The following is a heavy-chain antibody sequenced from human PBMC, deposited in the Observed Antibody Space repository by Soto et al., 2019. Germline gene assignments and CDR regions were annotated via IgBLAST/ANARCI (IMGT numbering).Heavy chain of an antibody. V-gene: IGHV4-4*07. CDR3: ARGMTPPGAPAWYYFDS. CDR2: FSLSGTT. Sequence: SETLSLTCTVSGASITGSSYWSWIRQPAGKGLEWIGRFSLSGTTSYNPSLRGRVTMSADVSKNQFSLRLTSVTAADTALYYCARGMTPPGAPAWYYFDSWGQGTLVTVSS. CDR1: GASITGSSY. D-gene: IGHD2-8*02. J-gene: IGHJ4*02.